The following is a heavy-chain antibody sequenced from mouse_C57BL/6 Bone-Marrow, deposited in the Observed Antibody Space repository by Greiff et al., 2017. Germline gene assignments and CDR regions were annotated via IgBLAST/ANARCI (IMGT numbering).Heavy chain of an antibody. CDR3: AGPGGNNVLLFAY. Sequence: EVKVVESGGGLVKPGGSLKLSCAASGFTFSDYGMHWVRQAPEKGLEWVAYISSCSSTIYYADTVQGRFTISRDNAKNTLFLQLISLRSEDAATYYCAGPGGNNVLLFAYGGRGTLVTVSA. D-gene: IGHD2-1*01. J-gene: IGHJ3*01. V-gene: IGHV5-17*01. CDR2: ISSCSSTI. CDR1: GFTFSDYG.